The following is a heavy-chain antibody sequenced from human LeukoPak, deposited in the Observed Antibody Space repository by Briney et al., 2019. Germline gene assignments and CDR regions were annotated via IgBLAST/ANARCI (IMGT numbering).Heavy chain of an antibody. CDR1: GDSISSSSSY. CDR2: IYYSEST. J-gene: IGHJ6*03. Sequence: SETLSLTCTVSGDSISSSSSYWGWIRQPPGKGLEWIGSIYYSESTYYNTSLKSRVTISVDTSKNQFSLKLSSVTAADTAVYYCARERWELPYYNYYMDVWGKGTTVTISS. D-gene: IGHD1-26*01. CDR3: ARERWELPYYNYYMDV. V-gene: IGHV4-39*02.